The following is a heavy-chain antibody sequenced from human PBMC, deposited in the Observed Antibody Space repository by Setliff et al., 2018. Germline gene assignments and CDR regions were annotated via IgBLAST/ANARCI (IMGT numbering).Heavy chain of an antibody. CDR2: ISYEGIVK. CDR1: GFTFSSYA. V-gene: IGHV3-30*04. D-gene: IGHD6-13*01. Sequence: GGSLRLSCAASGFTFSSYALHWVRQAPGKGLEWVTLISYEGIVKYYADSVKGRFTVSRDNSKTTLYLQMNSLRAEDTALYYCARVGVGSAAGAFEYWGQGILVTVSS. CDR3: ARVGVGSAAGAFEY. J-gene: IGHJ4*02.